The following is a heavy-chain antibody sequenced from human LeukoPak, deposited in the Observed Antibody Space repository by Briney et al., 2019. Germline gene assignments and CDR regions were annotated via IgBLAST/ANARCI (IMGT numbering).Heavy chain of an antibody. V-gene: IGHV4-38-2*02. J-gene: IGHJ5*02. CDR2: IYHSGST. CDR1: GYSISSGYY. CDR3: ARWFPSRLTGYS. D-gene: IGHD3-9*01. Sequence: PSETLSLTCTVSGYSISSGYYWGWLRQPPGKGLEWIGSIYHSGSTYYNPSLKSRVTISVDTSKNQFSLKLSTVTAADTAVYYCARWFPSRLTGYSWGQGTLVTVSS.